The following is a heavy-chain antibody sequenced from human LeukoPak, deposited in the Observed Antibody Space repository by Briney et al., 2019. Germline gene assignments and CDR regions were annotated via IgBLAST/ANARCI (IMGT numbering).Heavy chain of an antibody. CDR1: GFTFSSYA. D-gene: IGHD5-18*01. Sequence: GGSLRLSWAASGFTFSSYAMSWVRQAPGKGLEWVSAISGSGGSTYYADSVKGRFTISRDNSKNTLYLQMNSLRAEDTAVYYCAKKDGYSYGYNYYWGQGTLVTVSS. CDR3: AKKDGYSYGYNYY. V-gene: IGHV3-23*01. J-gene: IGHJ4*02. CDR2: ISGSGGST.